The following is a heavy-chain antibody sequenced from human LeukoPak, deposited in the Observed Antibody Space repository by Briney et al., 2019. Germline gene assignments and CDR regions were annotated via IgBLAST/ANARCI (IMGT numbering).Heavy chain of an antibody. CDR2: ISGSGGST. Sequence: KTGGSLRLSCAASGFTFSSYAMSWVRQAPGKGLEWVSAISGSGGSTYYADSVKGRFTICRDNSKNTLYLQMNSLRAEDTAVYYCAKDKERDIVLMVYAIAVTFDPWGEGTLVTVSS. CDR3: AKDKERDIVLMVYAIAVTFDP. J-gene: IGHJ5*02. V-gene: IGHV3-23*01. D-gene: IGHD2-8*01. CDR1: GFTFSSYA.